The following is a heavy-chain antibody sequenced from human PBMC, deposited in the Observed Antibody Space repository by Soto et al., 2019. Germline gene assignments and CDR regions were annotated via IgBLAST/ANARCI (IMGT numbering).Heavy chain of an antibody. D-gene: IGHD3-10*01. CDR2: ISGGGETT. V-gene: IGHV3-23*01. CDR3: AFNSGSGSYYFDY. J-gene: IGHJ4*02. CDR1: GFTFSSYA. Sequence: EVQLLESGGGLVQPGGSLRLSCAASGFTFSSYAMWWVRQAPGKGLECVSAISGGGETTYYADSVKGRFTISRDNSKNTLYLQMKSLRAEDTAVYYCAFNSGSGSYYFDYWGQGTLVNVSS.